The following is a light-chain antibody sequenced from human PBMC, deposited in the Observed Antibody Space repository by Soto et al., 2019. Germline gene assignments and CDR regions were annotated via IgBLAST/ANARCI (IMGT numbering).Light chain of an antibody. Sequence: EIVWTQSPGTLSLSPGERATLSCRASQSVSSSYLAWYQQKPGQAPRLLIYGAFSRATGIPDMFSGSGSGKDVTLTISRLAPEDVAVYYCQQYGSSPLGTFGLGPKVEIK. CDR3: QQYGSSPLGT. J-gene: IGKJ1*01. V-gene: IGKV3-20*01. CDR1: QSVSSSY. CDR2: GAF.